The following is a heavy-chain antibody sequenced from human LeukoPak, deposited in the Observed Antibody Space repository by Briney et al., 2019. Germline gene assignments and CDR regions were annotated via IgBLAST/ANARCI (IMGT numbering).Heavy chain of an antibody. CDR2: ITGSDGNT. J-gene: IGHJ6*02. D-gene: IGHD6-13*01. Sequence: PGGSLRLSCGASGFPFNYHRMTWLRQTPGKGLEWVSAITGSDGNTYYADPVKGRFTISRDNPKNTLYLQMNSLRAEDTAVYYCAKSPGGSGIAYGLDVWGQGTTVTVSS. CDR3: AKSPGGSGIAYGLDV. CDR1: GFPFNYHR. V-gene: IGHV3-23*01.